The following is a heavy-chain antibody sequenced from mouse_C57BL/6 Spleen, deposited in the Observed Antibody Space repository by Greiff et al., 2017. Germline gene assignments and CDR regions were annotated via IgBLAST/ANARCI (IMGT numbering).Heavy chain of an antibody. CDR2: IWRGGST. V-gene: IGHV2-5*01. J-gene: IGHJ4*01. CDR3: ARPYYYGSSYYAMDY. Sequence: QVQLQQSGPGLVQPSQSLSITCTVSGFSLTSYGVHWVRQSPGKGLEWLGVIWRGGSTDYNAAFMSRLSITKDNSKCQVFFKMNSLQADDTAIYYGARPYYYGSSYYAMDYWGQGTSVTVSS. D-gene: IGHD1-1*01. CDR1: GFSLTSYG.